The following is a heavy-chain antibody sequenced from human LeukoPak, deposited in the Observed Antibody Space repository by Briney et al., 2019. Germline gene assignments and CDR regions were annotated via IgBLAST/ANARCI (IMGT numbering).Heavy chain of an antibody. CDR2: IIPIFGTA. J-gene: IGHJ4*02. D-gene: IGHD3-10*01. CDR1: GGTFSSYA. Sequence: SVKVSCKASGGTFSSYAISWVRQAPGQGLEWMGGIIPIFGTANYAQKFQGRVTITADESTSTAYMELSSLRSEDTAVYYCARADYYGSGSTAIDYWGQGTLVTVSS. V-gene: IGHV1-69*13. CDR3: ARADYYGSGSTAIDY.